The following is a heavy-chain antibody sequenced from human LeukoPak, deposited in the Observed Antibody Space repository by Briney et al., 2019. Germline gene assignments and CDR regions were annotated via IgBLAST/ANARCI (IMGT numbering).Heavy chain of an antibody. D-gene: IGHD3-22*01. CDR2: ISGSGGST. CDR1: GFTFSSYA. V-gene: IGHV3-23*01. Sequence: PGGSLRLSCAASGFTFSSYAMSWVRQAPGKGLEWVSAISGSGGSTYYADSVKGRFTISRDNSKNTLYLQMNSLRAEDTAVYYCAKCGLGWGLRTSGYPFDYWGQGTLVTVSP. J-gene: IGHJ4*02. CDR3: AKCGLGWGLRTSGYPFDY.